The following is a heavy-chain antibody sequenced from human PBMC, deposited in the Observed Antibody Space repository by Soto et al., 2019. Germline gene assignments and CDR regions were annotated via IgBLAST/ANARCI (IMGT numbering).Heavy chain of an antibody. Sequence: QVQLQESGPGLVRPSETLSLTCTVSGGSVSSGHYYWSWSRQPPGKGLEWIGYISYTGSTNYNPSLKSRVTISVDTSKNQFSMKMNSETAADTAVYYCASPGAGSGWLGGQGTLVTVSS. V-gene: IGHV4-61*01. D-gene: IGHD6-19*01. J-gene: IGHJ4*02. CDR2: ISYTGST. CDR3: ASPGAGSGWL. CDR1: GGSVSSGHYY.